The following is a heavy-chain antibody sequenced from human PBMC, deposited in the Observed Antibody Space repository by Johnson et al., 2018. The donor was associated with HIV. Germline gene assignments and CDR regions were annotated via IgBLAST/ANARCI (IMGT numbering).Heavy chain of an antibody. CDR3: AKVGATVVTPRGEAFDI. CDR2: IFSVGDV. Sequence: VQLVESGGGLVQPGGSLRLSCAASGITVGTNYMSWVRQAPGKGLEWVSVIFSVGDVYYADSVKGRFTISRDNSKNMVYLQMNSLRAEDTAVYYCAKVGATVVTPRGEAFDIWGQGAMVTVSS. D-gene: IGHD4-23*01. J-gene: IGHJ3*02. V-gene: IGHV3-66*02. CDR1: GITVGTNY.